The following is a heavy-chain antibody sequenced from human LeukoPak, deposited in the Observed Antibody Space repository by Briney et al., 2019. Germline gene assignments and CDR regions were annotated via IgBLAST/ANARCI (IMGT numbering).Heavy chain of an antibody. CDR3: ARSITMSVDAFDI. J-gene: IGHJ3*02. CDR1: GGTFSSYA. D-gene: IGHD3-22*01. CDR2: IIPILGIT. V-gene: IGHV1-69*04. Sequence: SVKVSCKASGGTFSSYAISWVRQAPGQGLEWMGRIIPILGITNYAQKFQGRVTITADKSTSTAYMELSSLRSEDTAVYYCARSITMSVDAFDIWGQGTMVTVSS.